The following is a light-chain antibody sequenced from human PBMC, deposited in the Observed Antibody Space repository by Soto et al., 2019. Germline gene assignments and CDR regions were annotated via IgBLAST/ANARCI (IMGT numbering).Light chain of an antibody. J-gene: IGLJ2*01. CDR3: QVXDSGSAHLV. V-gene: IGLV3-21*01. CDR2: SDT. CDR1: DIGSKG. Sequence: SYELTQPPSVSVAPGKTASISCGGNDIGSKGVHWYQQKPGQAPVLVIYSDTDLPPVITERFSGSNSATLATLTISRVEAXXXXXXXXQVXDSGSAHLVFGGGTKLTVL.